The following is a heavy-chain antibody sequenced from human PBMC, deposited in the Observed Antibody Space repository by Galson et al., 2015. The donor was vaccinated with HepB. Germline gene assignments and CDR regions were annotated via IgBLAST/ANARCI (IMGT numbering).Heavy chain of an antibody. CDR1: GGTFSSYA. J-gene: IGHJ6*03. D-gene: IGHD3-10*01. CDR2: IIPIFGTA. Sequence: SVKVSCKASGGTFSSYAISWVRQAPGQGLEWMGGIIPIFGTANYAQKFQGRVTITADESTSTAYMELSSLRSEDTAVYYCARGGAGGTMVQGVHYYYYYMDVWGKGTTVTVSS. V-gene: IGHV1-69*13. CDR3: ARGGAGGTMVQGVHYYYYYMDV.